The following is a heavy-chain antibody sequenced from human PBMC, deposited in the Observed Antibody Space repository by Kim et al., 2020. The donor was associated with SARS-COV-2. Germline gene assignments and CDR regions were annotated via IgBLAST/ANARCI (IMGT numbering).Heavy chain of an antibody. Sequence: VKGRFTISRDNAKNSLYLQMNSLRAEDTAVYYCARSDSGSYFYYYYGMDVWGQGTTVTVSS. V-gene: IGHV3-48*03. CDR3: ARSDSGSYFYYYYGMDV. J-gene: IGHJ6*02. D-gene: IGHD1-26*01.